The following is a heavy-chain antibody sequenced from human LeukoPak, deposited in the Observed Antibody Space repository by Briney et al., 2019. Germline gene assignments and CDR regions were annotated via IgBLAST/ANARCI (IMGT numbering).Heavy chain of an antibody. CDR1: GFTFSSYS. D-gene: IGHD2-2*01. CDR2: ISSSSSYI. J-gene: IGHJ4*02. Sequence: GSLRLSCAASGFTFSSYSMNWVRQAPGKGLEWVSSISSSSSYIYYADSVKGRFTISRDNAKNSLYLQMNSLRADDTAVYYCARDRGDVVPAAPNFDYWGQGTLVTVSS. V-gene: IGHV3-21*04. CDR3: ARDRGDVVPAAPNFDY.